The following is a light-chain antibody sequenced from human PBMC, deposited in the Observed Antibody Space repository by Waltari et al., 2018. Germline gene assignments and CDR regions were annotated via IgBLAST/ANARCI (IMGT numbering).Light chain of an antibody. CDR3: GTWDSSLDAVV. V-gene: IGLV1-51*02. CDR2: ENE. J-gene: IGLJ3*02. Sequence: QSVLTQPPSVSAAPGQKVTISCSGSSSNIGNHYVSWYQQVPGTVPKLRIVENENRPSGMPGRFSVSKSGTSATLDITGVETGDEADYYCGTWDSSLDAVVFGGGTQLTVL. CDR1: SSNIGNHY.